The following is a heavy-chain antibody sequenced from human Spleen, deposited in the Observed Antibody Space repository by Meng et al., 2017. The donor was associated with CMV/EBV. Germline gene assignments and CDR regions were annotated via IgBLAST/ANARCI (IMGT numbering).Heavy chain of an antibody. D-gene: IGHD2-21*01. CDR3: AKDRGGGEYYYYGMDG. J-gene: IGHJ6*02. CDR1: GFTFEDYA. Sequence: SLKISCAASGFTFEDYAMHWVRQPPGKGLEWVSGISWNSGVIAYVDSVKGRFTISRDNAKNSLYLQMNSLRPEDSAFYYCAKDRGGGEYYYYGMDGWGQGTTVTVSS. CDR2: ISWNSGVI. V-gene: IGHV3-9*01.